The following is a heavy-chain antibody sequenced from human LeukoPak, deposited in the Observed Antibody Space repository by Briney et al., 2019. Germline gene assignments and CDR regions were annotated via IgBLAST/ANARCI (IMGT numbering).Heavy chain of an antibody. V-gene: IGHV4-4*02. CDR2: VHLDGRT. CDR3: AREGGFYRPLDY. Sequence: SETLSLTCDVSGGSVTSTNWWTWVRQPPGKGLEWIGEVHLDGRTNYNPSLKSRLIMPVDLPENHISLKLTSVTAADTAVYYCAREGGFYRPLDYSGQGTLVTVSS. J-gene: IGHJ4*02. D-gene: IGHD3-3*01. CDR1: GGSVTSTNW.